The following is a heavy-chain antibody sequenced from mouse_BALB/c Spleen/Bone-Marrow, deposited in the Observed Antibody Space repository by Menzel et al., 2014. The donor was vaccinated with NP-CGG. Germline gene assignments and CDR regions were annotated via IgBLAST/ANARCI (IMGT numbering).Heavy chain of an antibody. CDR1: GFNIKDPY. D-gene: IGHD1-1*01. CDR2: IDPANGNT. CDR3: APYYYGRWFTY. J-gene: IGHJ3*01. V-gene: IGHV14-3*02. Sequence: VQLQQSGAELVKPGASVKLSCTASGFNIKDPYMHWVKRRPEQGLEWIGRIDPANGNTKYDPKFQGKATITADTSSNTAYLQLSSLTSEDTAVYYCAPYYYGRWFTYWGKGTLVTVS.